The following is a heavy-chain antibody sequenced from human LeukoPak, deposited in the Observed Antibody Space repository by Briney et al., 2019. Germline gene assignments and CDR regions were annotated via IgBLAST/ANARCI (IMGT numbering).Heavy chain of an antibody. J-gene: IGHJ4*02. D-gene: IGHD3-16*02. CDR1: GYTFTSYG. Sequence: GASVKVSCKASGYTFTSYGISWVRQAPGQGLEWMGWISAYNGNTNCAQKLQGRVTMTTDTSTSTAYMELRSLRSDDTAVYYCARGRIMITFGGVIVIDGFDYWGQGTLVTVSS. CDR3: ARGRIMITFGGVIVIDGFDY. CDR2: ISAYNGNT. V-gene: IGHV1-18*01.